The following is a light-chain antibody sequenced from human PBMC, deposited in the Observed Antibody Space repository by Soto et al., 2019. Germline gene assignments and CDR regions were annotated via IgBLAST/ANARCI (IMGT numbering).Light chain of an antibody. CDR3: VLYMGSGIWV. J-gene: IGLJ3*02. Sequence: QTVVTQEPSSSVSPGGTVTLPCGLTSGSVSTNYYPSWYQQTPGQAPRTLIYSTNTRSAGVADRFSCSIRGNNAALTVTGEQADYESDYYCVLYMGSGIWVFGGGTEVTVL. CDR2: STN. CDR1: SGSVSTNYY. V-gene: IGLV8-61*01.